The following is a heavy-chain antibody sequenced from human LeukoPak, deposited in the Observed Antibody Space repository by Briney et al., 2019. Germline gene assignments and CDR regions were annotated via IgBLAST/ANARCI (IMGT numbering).Heavy chain of an antibody. CDR2: ISGYNGDT. Sequence: ASVKVSCKASGYIFSNYGISWVRQAPGQGLEWMGWISGYNGDTNYAQKFQGRVTMTTDTSTSTAYLDLRSLGSDDTAVYYCATLSGGQVSGTSSPARKRRMLLPPTAVPSGPTYYYYMDVWGKGTTVTVSS. J-gene: IGHJ6*03. CDR3: ATLSGGQVSGTSSPARKRRMLLPPTAVPSGPTYYYYMDV. V-gene: IGHV1-18*01. CDR1: GYIFSNYG. D-gene: IGHD3-22*01.